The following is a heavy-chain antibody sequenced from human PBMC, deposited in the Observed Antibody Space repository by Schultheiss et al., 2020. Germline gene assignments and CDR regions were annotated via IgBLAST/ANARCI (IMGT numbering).Heavy chain of an antibody. CDR1: GFTFSSYG. V-gene: IGHV3-33*01. J-gene: IGHJ1*01. CDR3: ARGAAQITMIEGGYFQH. Sequence: GGSLRLSCAASGFTFSSYGMHWVRQAPGKGLEWVAVIWYDESNKYYADSVKGRFTISRDNSKNTLYLQMNSLRAEDTAVYYCARGAAQITMIEGGYFQHWGQGTLVTVSS. CDR2: IWYDESNK. D-gene: IGHD3-22*01.